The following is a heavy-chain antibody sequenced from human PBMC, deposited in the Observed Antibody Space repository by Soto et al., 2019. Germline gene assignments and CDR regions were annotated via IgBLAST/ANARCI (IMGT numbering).Heavy chain of an antibody. CDR3: TTSPGYSSGIGVDY. J-gene: IGHJ4*02. Sequence: EVQLVESGGGLVKPGGSLRLSCAASGFTFSNAWMNWVRQAPGKGLEWVGRIKSKTDGGTTDYAAPVKGRVTISRDDSKNTLYLQMNSLKTEDTAVYYCTTSPGYSSGIGVDYWCQGTLVTVSS. V-gene: IGHV3-15*07. D-gene: IGHD6-19*01. CDR2: IKSKTDGGTT. CDR1: GFTFSNAW.